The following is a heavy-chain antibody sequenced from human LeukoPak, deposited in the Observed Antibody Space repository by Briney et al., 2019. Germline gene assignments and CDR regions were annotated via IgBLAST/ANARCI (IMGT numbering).Heavy chain of an antibody. J-gene: IGHJ6*04. D-gene: IGHD3-10*02. V-gene: IGHV3-7*01. CDR1: GFIFSSYC. Sequence: PGGSLRLSCAASGFIFSSYCMMWVRQAPGKGLEWVATINEDENERFYVDSVKGRFTISRDNAKNSLYLQMNSLRAEDTAVYYCAELGITMIGGVWGKGTTVTISS. CDR2: INEDENER. CDR3: AELGITMIGGV.